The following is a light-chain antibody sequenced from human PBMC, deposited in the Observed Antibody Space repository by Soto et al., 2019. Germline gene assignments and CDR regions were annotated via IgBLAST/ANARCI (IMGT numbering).Light chain of an antibody. CDR3: LRYNVYPLP. CDR1: QNITRW. Sequence: DIQMTQSPSTLSASVGDTVTITCRASQNITRWLAWYQQRPGKAPNLLIHKASSFEGGVPSRFSGSASGTEFTRTISSLQPDDVAAYFCLRYNVYPLPFGGGTKVEI. V-gene: IGKV1-5*03. CDR2: KAS. J-gene: IGKJ4*02.